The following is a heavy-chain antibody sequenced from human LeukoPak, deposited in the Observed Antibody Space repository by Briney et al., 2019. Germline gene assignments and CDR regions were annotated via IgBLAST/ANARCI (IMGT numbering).Heavy chain of an antibody. CDR3: ARDWRAMTVAY. CDR1: GFTFSSYA. CDR2: ISGSGGST. J-gene: IGHJ4*02. D-gene: IGHD4/OR15-4a*01. Sequence: GGSLRLSCAASGFTFSSYAMSWVRQAPGKGLEWVSAISGSGGSTYYADSVKGRFTISRDDAKKSVYLQMNSLRAEDTAVYYCARDWRAMTVAYWGQGTLVTVFS. V-gene: IGHV3-23*01.